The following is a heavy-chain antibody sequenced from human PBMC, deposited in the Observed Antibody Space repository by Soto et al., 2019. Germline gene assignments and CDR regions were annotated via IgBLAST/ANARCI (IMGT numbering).Heavy chain of an antibody. V-gene: IGHV4-39*01. D-gene: IGHD6-19*01. CDR2: IYYSGST. CDR1: GGSISSSSYY. J-gene: IGHJ5*02. CDR3: AGLLVAGTGWFDP. Sequence: QLQLQESGPGLVKPSETLSLTCTVSGGSISSSSYYWGWIRQPPGKGLEWIGSIYYSGSTYYNPSLQSRVTISVDTSKNQFSLKLSSVTAADTAVYYCAGLLVAGTGWFDPWGQGTLVTVSS.